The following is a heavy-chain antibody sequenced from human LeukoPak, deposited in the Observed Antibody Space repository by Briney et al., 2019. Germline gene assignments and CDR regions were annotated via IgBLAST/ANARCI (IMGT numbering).Heavy chain of an antibody. V-gene: IGHV3-23*01. CDR2: MSGSGGST. D-gene: IGHD6-19*01. CDR1: GFTFANYA. Sequence: PGGSLRLSCVASGFTFANYAMSWVRQAPGKGLEWVSSMSGSGGSTYYADSVKGRFTISRDNSKNTLYLQMNNLRAEDTALYYCAKNQGQWLVPVDYWGQGTLVTVSS. J-gene: IGHJ4*02. CDR3: AKNQGQWLVPVDY.